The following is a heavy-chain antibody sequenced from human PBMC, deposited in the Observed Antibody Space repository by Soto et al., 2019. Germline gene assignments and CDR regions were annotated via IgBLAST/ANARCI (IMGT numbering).Heavy chain of an antibody. Sequence: QVQLQESGPGLVKPSETLSLTCTVSGGSISSYYWRWIRQPPGKGLEWIGYIYYSGSTNYNPSLKSRVTMSVDASKNQSALKLSSVTAADTAVYYCAGHEESEQWVDYRGQGTLVTVSS. CDR1: GGSISSYY. J-gene: IGHJ4*02. V-gene: IGHV4-59*08. CDR3: AGHEESEQWVDY. CDR2: IYYSGST. D-gene: IGHD6-19*01.